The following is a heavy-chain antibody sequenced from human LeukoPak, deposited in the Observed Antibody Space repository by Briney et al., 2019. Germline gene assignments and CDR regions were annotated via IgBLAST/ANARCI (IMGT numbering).Heavy chain of an antibody. CDR1: GYSISSGYY. CDR2: IYHSGST. CDR3: AREDITMVRGVIGY. V-gene: IGHV4-38-2*02. Sequence: SETLSLTCTVSGYSISSGYYWGWIRQPPGKGLEWIGSIYHSGSTYYNPSLKSRVTISVDTSKNQFSLKLSSVTAADTAVYYCAREDITMVRGVIGYWGQGTLVTVSS. D-gene: IGHD3-10*01. J-gene: IGHJ4*02.